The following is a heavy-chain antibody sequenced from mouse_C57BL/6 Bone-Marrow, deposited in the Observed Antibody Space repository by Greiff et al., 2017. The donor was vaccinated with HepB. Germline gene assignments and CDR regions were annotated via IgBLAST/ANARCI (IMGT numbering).Heavy chain of an antibody. J-gene: IGHJ3*01. CDR3: ARHGGSPFAY. V-gene: IGHV5-12*01. CDR2: ISNGGGST. CDR1: GFTFSDYY. Sequence: VKLVESGGGLVQPGGSLKLSCAASGFTFSDYYMYWVRQTPEKRLEWVAYISNGGGSTYYPDTVKGRFTISRDNAKNTLYLQMSRLKSEDTAMYYCARHGGSPFAYWGQGTLVTVSA.